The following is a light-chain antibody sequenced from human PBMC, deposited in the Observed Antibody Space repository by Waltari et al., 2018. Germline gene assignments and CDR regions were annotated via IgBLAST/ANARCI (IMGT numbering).Light chain of an antibody. CDR3: SSYTGNYKSI. J-gene: IGLJ2*01. Sequence: QSALTQVPSASGSPGQSVTISCTGTGSDVGAYNFVPWYQQHPGKAPKPMIYEVDKRPSGVPDRFSGSKSGNTAALTVSGLQAEDEADYYCSSYTGNYKSIFGGGTKLTVL. CDR1: GSDVGAYNF. CDR2: EVD. V-gene: IGLV2-8*01.